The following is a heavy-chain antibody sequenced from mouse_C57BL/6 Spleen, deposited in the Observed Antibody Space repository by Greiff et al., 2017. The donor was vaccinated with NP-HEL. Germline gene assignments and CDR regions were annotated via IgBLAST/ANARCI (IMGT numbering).Heavy chain of an antibody. CDR2: IYPRSGNT. J-gene: IGHJ3*01. Sequence: QVQLQQSGAELARPGASVKLSCTASGYTFTSYGISWVKQRTGQGLEWIGEIYPRSGNTYYNEKFKGKATLTADKSSSTAYMELRSLTSEDSAVYFCARDGTYYSNYHPFAYWGQGTLVTVSA. CDR1: GYTFTSYG. V-gene: IGHV1-81*01. D-gene: IGHD2-5*01. CDR3: ARDGTYYSNYHPFAY.